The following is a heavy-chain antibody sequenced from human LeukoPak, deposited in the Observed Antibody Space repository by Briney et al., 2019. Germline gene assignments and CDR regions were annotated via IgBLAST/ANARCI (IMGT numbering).Heavy chain of an antibody. CDR1: GYTFTGYY. CDR3: ARSNTMVIDY. V-gene: IGHV1-2*06. Sequence: GVSVKVSCKASGYTFTGYYMHWVRQAPGQGLDWMGRINPNSGGTNYAQKFQGRVTMTRDTSISTAYMELSRLRSDETAVYYCARSNTMVIDYWGQGTLDTVSS. D-gene: IGHD3-10*01. J-gene: IGHJ4*02. CDR2: INPNSGGT.